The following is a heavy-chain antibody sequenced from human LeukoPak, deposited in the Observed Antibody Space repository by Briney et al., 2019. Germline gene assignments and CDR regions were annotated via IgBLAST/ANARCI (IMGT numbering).Heavy chain of an antibody. V-gene: IGHV3-21*01. D-gene: IGHD6-19*01. CDR2: ISSTSSYI. CDR1: GFTFSLYS. J-gene: IGHJ4*02. CDR3: ARVGYSSGWYFDY. Sequence: PGGSVRLSCAASGFTFSLYSMNWVRQAPGKGLEWVSSISSTSSYIYYADSVKGRFTISRDNAQKSLYLQMNSLRAEDTAVYYCARVGYSSGWYFDYWVQGSEDTVSS.